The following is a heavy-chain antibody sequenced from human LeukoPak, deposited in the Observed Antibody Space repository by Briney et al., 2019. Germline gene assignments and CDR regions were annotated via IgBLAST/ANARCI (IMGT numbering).Heavy chain of an antibody. CDR2: IIPIFGTA. Sequence: SVKVSCKASGYTFTSYYMHWVRQAPGQGLEWMGGIIPIFGTANYAQKFQGRVTITADESTSTAYMELSSLRSEDTAVYYCASGDYGDPPLNYWGQGTLVTVSS. V-gene: IGHV1-69*13. D-gene: IGHD4/OR15-4a*01. CDR3: ASGDYGDPPLNY. J-gene: IGHJ4*02. CDR1: GYTFTSYY.